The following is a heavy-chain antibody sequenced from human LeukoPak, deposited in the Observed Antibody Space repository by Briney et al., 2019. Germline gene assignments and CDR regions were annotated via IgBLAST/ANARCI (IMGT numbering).Heavy chain of an antibody. CDR3: ATRPISSKDSSGWYPSFDY. CDR2: IYTDNSDI. J-gene: IGHJ4*02. D-gene: IGHD6-19*01. V-gene: IGHV5-51*01. Sequence: GESLKISCKASGYSFTSYWIVWLRQMPGTGLEWMGIIYTDNSDIRYSPSFQGHVTISADKSITTAYLQWSSLKASDTAMYYCATRPISSKDSSGWYPSFDYWGQGTLVTVSS. CDR1: GYSFTSYW.